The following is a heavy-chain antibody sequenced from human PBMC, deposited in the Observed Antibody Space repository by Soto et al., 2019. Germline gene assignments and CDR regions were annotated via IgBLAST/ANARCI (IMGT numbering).Heavy chain of an antibody. Sequence: QVQLVQSGAEVKKPGSSVKVSCKASGGTFSSYAISWVRQAPGQGLEWMGGIIPIFGTANYAQKFQGRVTITEDESTSTACMELSSLSSEDTAVYYCARHDCISSSCYYYYYYGMDVWGQGTTVTVSS. CDR1: GGTFSSYA. J-gene: IGHJ6*02. CDR2: IIPIFGTA. V-gene: IGHV1-69*12. CDR3: ARHDCISSSCYYYYYYGMDV. D-gene: IGHD2-2*01.